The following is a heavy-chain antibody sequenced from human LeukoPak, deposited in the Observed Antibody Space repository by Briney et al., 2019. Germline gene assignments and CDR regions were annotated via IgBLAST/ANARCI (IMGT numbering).Heavy chain of an antibody. CDR1: RYSFATYW. Sequence: GESLKISCKGSRYSFATYWIAWVRQMPGKGLEWMGIIYPGDSDTRYSPSFQGQVTISADKSISTAYLQWSSLKASDTAMYYCARQGSSASAVDYWGQGTLVTVSS. V-gene: IGHV5-51*01. J-gene: IGHJ4*02. CDR3: ARQGSSASAVDY. CDR2: IYPGDSDT. D-gene: IGHD6-13*01.